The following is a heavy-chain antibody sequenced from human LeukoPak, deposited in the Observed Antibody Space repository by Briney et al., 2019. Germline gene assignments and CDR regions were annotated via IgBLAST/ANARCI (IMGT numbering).Heavy chain of an antibody. V-gene: IGHV3-23*01. CDR2: ISGSAHKI. CDR3: AGRPTGYSSGYIH. D-gene: IGHD5-18*01. Sequence: GGSLRLSCVASGITFSNYAVSWVRQAPEKGLDWVSVISGSAHKIRYADSVKGRFTISRDNSENIVYLQMNSLRVEDTAVYYCAGRPTGYSSGYIHWGQGTLVTVSS. J-gene: IGHJ4*02. CDR1: GITFSNYA.